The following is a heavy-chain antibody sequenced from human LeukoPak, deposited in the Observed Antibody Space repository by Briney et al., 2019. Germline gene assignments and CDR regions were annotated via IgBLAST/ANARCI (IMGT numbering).Heavy chain of an antibody. CDR2: IIPSFGTA. D-gene: IGHD5-12*01. CDR1: GGTFSSYA. Sequence: SVKVSCKASGGTFSSYAISWVRQAPGQGLEWMGGIIPSFGTANYAQKFQGRVTITADKSTSTAYMELSSLRSEDTAVYYCARFWAEYSGYDNNYYYYGMDVWGKGTTVTVSS. V-gene: IGHV1-69*06. CDR3: ARFWAEYSGYDNNYYYYGMDV. J-gene: IGHJ6*04.